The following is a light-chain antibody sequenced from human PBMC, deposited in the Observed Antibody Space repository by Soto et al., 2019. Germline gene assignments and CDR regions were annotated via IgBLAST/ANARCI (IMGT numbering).Light chain of an antibody. CDR2: GAS. J-gene: IGKJ1*01. Sequence: EIVFTQSPGTLSLSPGERATLSCRASQSLSSSYLAGYQQKPGQAPRLLIYGASSRATGIPDRFSGSGSVTDFTLTISRLEPEDFAVYYCQQYGSSPTTVGQGTKVEIK. CDR3: QQYGSSPTT. CDR1: QSLSSSY. V-gene: IGKV3-20*01.